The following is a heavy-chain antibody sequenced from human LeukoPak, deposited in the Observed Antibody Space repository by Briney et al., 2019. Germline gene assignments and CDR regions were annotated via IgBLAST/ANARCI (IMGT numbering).Heavy chain of an antibody. J-gene: IGHJ4*02. V-gene: IGHV3-23*01. CDR1: GFAFRNYA. CDR2: ISGGSA. CDR3: AKDICTSPRCLLYLDS. D-gene: IGHD2-8*01. Sequence: GVSLRLSCITSGFAFRNYAMNWVRQALGKGLEWVSGISGGSAYYADSVKGRFTISRDNSKNVLYLQMNRLRAEDTAVYYCAKDICTSPRCLLYLDSWGQGTLVTVSS.